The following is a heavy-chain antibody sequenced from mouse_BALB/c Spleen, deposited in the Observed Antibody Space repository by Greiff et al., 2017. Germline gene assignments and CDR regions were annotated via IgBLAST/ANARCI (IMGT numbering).Heavy chain of an antibody. CDR1: GFNIKDYY. D-gene: IGHD1-1*01. Sequence: VQLKQSGAELVRSGASVKLSCTASGFNIKDYYMHWVKQRPEQGLEWIGWIDPENGDTEYAPKFQGKATMTADTSSNTAYLQLSSLTSEDTAVYYCNARGSSYEFDYWGQGTTLTVSS. V-gene: IGHV14-4*02. J-gene: IGHJ2*01. CDR3: NARGSSYEFDY. CDR2: IDPENGDT.